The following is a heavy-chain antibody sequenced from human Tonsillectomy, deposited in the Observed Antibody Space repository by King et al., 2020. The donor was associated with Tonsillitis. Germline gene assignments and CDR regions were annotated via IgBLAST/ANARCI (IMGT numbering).Heavy chain of an antibody. Sequence: VQLQESGPGLVKPSETLSLTCTVSGGSINNYCWSWIRPPPGKGLEWIAYICYSGSTNYNPSLKSRVTISVDTSKNQFSLKLSSVTAADTAVYYCARVLGAIFGWFDPWGQGTLVTVSS. J-gene: IGHJ5*02. CDR3: ARVLGAIFGWFDP. CDR1: GGSINNYC. V-gene: IGHV4-59*01. D-gene: IGHD3-3*01. CDR2: ICYSGST.